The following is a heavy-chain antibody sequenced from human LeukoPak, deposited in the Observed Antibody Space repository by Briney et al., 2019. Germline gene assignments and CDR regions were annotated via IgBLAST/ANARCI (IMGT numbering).Heavy chain of an antibody. V-gene: IGHV1-46*01. CDR3: ARDRYYYDSGGFYMDV. CDR2: INPSGGST. CDR1: GYTFTSYY. J-gene: IGHJ6*03. D-gene: IGHD3-22*01. Sequence: ASVKVSCKASGYTFTSYYMHWVRQAPGQGLEWMGIINPSGGSTSYAQKFQGRVTMTRDMSTSTVYMELSSLRSEDTAVYHCARDRYYYDSGGFYMDVWGKGTTVTVSS.